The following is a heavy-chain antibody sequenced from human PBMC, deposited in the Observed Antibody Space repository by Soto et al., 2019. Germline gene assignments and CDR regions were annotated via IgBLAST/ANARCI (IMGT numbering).Heavy chain of an antibody. D-gene: IGHD3-22*01. V-gene: IGHV3-23*01. Sequence: GRPLRLSCTAAGFQCSSYGRNWVSKAPGKGLEWVSAISGSGGSTYYADSVKGRFTISRDNSKNTYLQMNNLRAEDSAVYFCAKGSSGSRPYYFDSWGQGALVTVSS. CDR3: AKGSSGSRPYYFDS. CDR1: GFQCSSYG. J-gene: IGHJ4*02. CDR2: ISGSGGST.